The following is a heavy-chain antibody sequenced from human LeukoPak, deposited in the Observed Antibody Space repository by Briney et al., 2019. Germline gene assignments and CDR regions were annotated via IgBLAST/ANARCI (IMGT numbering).Heavy chain of an antibody. Sequence: PGGSLRLSCAASGFTFDDYAMHWVRQAPGKGLEWVSLISWDGGSIYYADSVKGRFTISRDNSRNSLYLQMNSLRAEDTALYYCASDGGRIDYWGQGTLVTVSS. D-gene: IGHD4-23*01. CDR2: ISWDGGSI. CDR1: GFTFDDYA. CDR3: ASDGGRIDY. J-gene: IGHJ4*02. V-gene: IGHV3-43D*03.